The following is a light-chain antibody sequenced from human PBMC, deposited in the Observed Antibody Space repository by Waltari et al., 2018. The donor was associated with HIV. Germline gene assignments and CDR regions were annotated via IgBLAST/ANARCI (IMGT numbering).Light chain of an antibody. CDR1: DSAFGLSNF. Sequence: SAVTQPASVSGLPGQSITISCTGDDSAFGLSNFVSWYQQHPGTLPTLILYDVDSRASGISDRFSGSMSGHTASLNISGLRAEDEADYYCASFTGDHTLVFGGGTKVTVL. CDR3: ASFTGDHTLV. V-gene: IGLV2-14*03. CDR2: DVD. J-gene: IGLJ3*02.